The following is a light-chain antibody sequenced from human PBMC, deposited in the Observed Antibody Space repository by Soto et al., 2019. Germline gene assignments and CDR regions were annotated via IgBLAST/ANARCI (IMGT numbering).Light chain of an antibody. J-gene: IGKJ4*01. CDR2: GAS. V-gene: IGKV3-20*01. Sequence: EIVLTQSPGTLSLSPGERATLSCRASQSITNNYLAWYQQKPGLAHRLLIYGASSRATGIPDRFSGSGSGTDFTLTISRLEPEDFAMYYCQQYGYLVTFGGGTKVDI. CDR3: QQYGYLVT. CDR1: QSITNNY.